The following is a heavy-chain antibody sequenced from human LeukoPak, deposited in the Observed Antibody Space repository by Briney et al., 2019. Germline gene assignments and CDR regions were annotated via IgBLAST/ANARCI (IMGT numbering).Heavy chain of an antibody. CDR2: MSSSSSTI. CDR1: GFSLTAYS. D-gene: IGHD4-17*01. J-gene: IGHJ5*02. CDR3: ARDLGAAVTTWFDP. Sequence: PGGSLRLSCTASGFSLTAYSMNWVRQAPGKGLEWVSTMSSSSSTIYYADSVKGRFTISRDNAKNSLYLQMNSLRAEDTAVYYCARDLGAAVTTWFDPWGQGTLVTVSS. V-gene: IGHV3-48*01.